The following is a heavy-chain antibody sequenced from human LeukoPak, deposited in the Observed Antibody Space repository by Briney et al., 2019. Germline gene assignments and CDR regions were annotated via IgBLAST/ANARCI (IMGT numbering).Heavy chain of an antibody. CDR2: IYTSGST. V-gene: IGHV4-59*10. CDR3: ARHRYDTGNYQAHFDY. D-gene: IGHD3-9*01. CDR1: GGSISSYY. J-gene: IGHJ4*02. Sequence: SETLSLTCTVYGGSISSYYWSWIRQPAGKGLEWIGRIYTSGSTNYNPSLKSRVTMSVDTSKNQFSLKLSSVTAADTAVYYCARHRYDTGNYQAHFDYWGQGTLVTVSS.